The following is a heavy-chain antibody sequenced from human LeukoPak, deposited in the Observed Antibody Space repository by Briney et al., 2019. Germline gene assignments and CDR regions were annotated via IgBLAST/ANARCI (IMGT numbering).Heavy chain of an antibody. V-gene: IGHV4-59*01. D-gene: IGHD3-22*01. CDR1: GGSISSYY. Sequence: SETLSLTCTVSGGSISSYYWSWIRQPPGKGLEWIGYIYYSGSTNYNPSLKSRVTISVDTFKNQFSLKLSSVTAADTAVYYCARVSLSYDSSGYYFDYWGQGTLVTVSS. CDR3: ARVSLSYDSSGYYFDY. J-gene: IGHJ4*02. CDR2: IYYSGST.